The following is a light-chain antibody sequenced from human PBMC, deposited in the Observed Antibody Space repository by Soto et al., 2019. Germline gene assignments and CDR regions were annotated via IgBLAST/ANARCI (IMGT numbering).Light chain of an antibody. CDR1: QSISSY. J-gene: IGKJ5*01. CDR3: QQRADFMT. Sequence: EIVLTQSPATLSLSPGERATLSCRASQSISSYLAWFQQKPGQAPRLLIYDASNRATGIPGRFSGSGSGTDFTLTIASLEPEDFAVYYCQQRADFMTFGQGTRLEI. CDR2: DAS. V-gene: IGKV3-11*01.